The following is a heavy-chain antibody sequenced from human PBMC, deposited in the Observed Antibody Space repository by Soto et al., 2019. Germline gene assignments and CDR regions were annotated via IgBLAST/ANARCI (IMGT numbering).Heavy chain of an antibody. Sequence: PGGSLRLSCTASGFTFGGYAMSWFRQAPGKGLEWVGFIRSKAYGGTTEYAASVKGRFTISGDDSKSIAYLQMNSLKTEDTAVYYCTRGGLAYYYDSSGYYYFSDYWGQGTLVTVSS. CDR2: IRSKAYGGTT. J-gene: IGHJ4*02. V-gene: IGHV3-49*03. CDR3: TRGGLAYYYDSSGYYYFSDY. D-gene: IGHD3-22*01. CDR1: GFTFGGYA.